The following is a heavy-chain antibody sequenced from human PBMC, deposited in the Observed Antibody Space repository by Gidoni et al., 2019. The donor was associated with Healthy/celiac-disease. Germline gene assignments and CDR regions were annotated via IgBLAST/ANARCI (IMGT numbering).Heavy chain of an antibody. CDR2: INSDGCST. Sequence: EVQLVESGGGLVQPGGSLRLSWAASGCTFSSYWMHWVRQAPWKGLVWVSLINSDGCSTRYADSVKGRFTISRDNAKNTLYLQMNSLRAEDTAVYYCARAGHDILPYYYYGMDVWGQGTTVTVSS. CDR3: ARAGHDILPYYYYGMDV. D-gene: IGHD3-9*01. J-gene: IGHJ6*02. CDR1: GCTFSSYW. V-gene: IGHV3-74*01.